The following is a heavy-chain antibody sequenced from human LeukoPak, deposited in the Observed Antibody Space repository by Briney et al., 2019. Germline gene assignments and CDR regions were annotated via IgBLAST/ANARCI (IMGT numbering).Heavy chain of an antibody. V-gene: IGHV1-18*01. CDR3: SASSDSYGPVLDY. Sequence: ASVKLSCKASAYTFTSYGISWLRQAPAQGLEWMGWISAYNDNTNYAQKLQGRVTITTARSTTTAYMDLRSQSSNDTAAYSCSASSDSYGPVLDYGGQGTLVTVSS. CDR2: ISAYNDNT. CDR1: AYTFTSYG. D-gene: IGHD5-18*01. J-gene: IGHJ4*02.